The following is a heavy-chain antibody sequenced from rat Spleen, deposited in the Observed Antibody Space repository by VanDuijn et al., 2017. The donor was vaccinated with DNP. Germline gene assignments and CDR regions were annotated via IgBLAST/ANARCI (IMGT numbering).Heavy chain of an antibody. Sequence: EVLLVESDGGLVQPGRSLKLSCAVSGFTFSDYYMAWVRQAPAKGLEWVATISYNGGTPYYRDSVKGRFTISRDNAQSTLYLQMDSLRSEDTATYYCTRDQGLRRVYVMDAWGQGASVTVSS. CDR3: TRDQGLRRVYVMDA. J-gene: IGHJ4*01. CDR2: ISYNGGTP. V-gene: IGHV5-20*01. CDR1: GFTFSDYY. D-gene: IGHD1-11*01.